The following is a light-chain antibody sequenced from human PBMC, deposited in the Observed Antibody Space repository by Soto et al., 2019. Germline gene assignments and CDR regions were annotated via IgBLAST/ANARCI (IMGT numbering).Light chain of an antibody. Sequence: DIQMTQSPSTLSASVGDRGTITCRASQSINIWLAWYQQKPGKAPNLLIFDASTLESGVPSRFSGSGSGTTFTLTISSLQSDDFATYYCLQYNGYYRTFGQGTKVDI. CDR2: DAS. V-gene: IGKV1-5*01. CDR3: LQYNGYYRT. CDR1: QSINIW. J-gene: IGKJ1*01.